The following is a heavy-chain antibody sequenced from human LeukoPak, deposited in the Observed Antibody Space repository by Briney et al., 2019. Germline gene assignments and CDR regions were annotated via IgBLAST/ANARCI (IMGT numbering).Heavy chain of an antibody. CDR1: GFTFSSYS. J-gene: IGHJ1*01. Sequence: AGGSVRLSCTASGFTFSSYSMSWVRQAPGKGLEWVSDISVSGGSTYYADSVKGRFTISRDNSKNTLFLQMDSLRAEDTALYYCAKLTDRSHWGQGALVTVSS. D-gene: IGHD1-14*01. CDR3: AKLTDRSH. CDR2: ISVSGGST. V-gene: IGHV3-23*01.